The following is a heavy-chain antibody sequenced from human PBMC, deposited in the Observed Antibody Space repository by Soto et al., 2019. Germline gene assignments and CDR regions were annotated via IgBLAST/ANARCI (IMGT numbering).Heavy chain of an antibody. D-gene: IGHD6-19*01. J-gene: IGHJ4*02. V-gene: IGHV1-69*13. CDR3: ARVEEAVAGYYFDY. CDR2: IIPIFGTA. Sequence: SVKVSCKPSEGTFSSYPISWVLQAPGQGLEWMGGIIPIFGTANYAQKFQGRVTITADESTSTAYMELSSLRSEDTAVYYCARVEEAVAGYYFDYWGQGTLVTVSS. CDR1: EGTFSSYP.